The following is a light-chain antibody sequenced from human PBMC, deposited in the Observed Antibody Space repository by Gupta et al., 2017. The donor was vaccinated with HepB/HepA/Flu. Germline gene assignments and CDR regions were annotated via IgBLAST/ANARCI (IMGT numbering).Light chain of an antibody. Sequence: QSVLTQPPSASGTPGQRVTISCSGGSANIGSNTVYWYQHLPGTAPKLLIYGKNQRPSGVPDRFSGSTSGTSASLTISGLQAEDEADYYCASEDDSLNGWVFGGGTKLTVL. V-gene: IGLV1-44*01. CDR2: GKN. CDR1: SANIGSNT. CDR3: ASEDDSLNGWV. J-gene: IGLJ2*01.